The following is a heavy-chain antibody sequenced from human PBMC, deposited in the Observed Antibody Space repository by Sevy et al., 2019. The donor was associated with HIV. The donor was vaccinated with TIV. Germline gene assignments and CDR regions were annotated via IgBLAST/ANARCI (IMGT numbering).Heavy chain of an antibody. CDR2: IIPIFGTA. Sequence: ASVKVSCKASGGTFSSYAISWVRQAPGQGLEWMGGIIPIFGTANYAQKFQGRVTITADESTSTAYMELGSLRSEDTAVYYCARAYYDSSGYYSIFDYWGQGTLVTVSS. CDR3: ARAYYDSSGYYSIFDY. D-gene: IGHD3-22*01. J-gene: IGHJ4*02. V-gene: IGHV1-69*13. CDR1: GGTFSSYA.